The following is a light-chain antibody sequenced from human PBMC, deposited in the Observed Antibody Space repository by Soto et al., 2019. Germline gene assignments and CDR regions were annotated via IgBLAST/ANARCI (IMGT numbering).Light chain of an antibody. CDR3: QQSGGSLYT. CDR1: QTVTTN. V-gene: IGKV3-15*01. J-gene: IGKJ2*01. CDR2: GAS. Sequence: EIVMTQSPATLSVSPGERATLSCRASQTVTTNLAWYQQKPGQGPRLLIFGASTRAIGIPARFSGSGSGTDFTLTITRLEPEDFAVYFCQQSGGSLYTFGQGTKVDIK.